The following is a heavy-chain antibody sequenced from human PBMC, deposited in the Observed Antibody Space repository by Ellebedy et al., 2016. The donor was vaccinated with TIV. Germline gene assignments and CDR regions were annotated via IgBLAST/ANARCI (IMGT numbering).Heavy chain of an antibody. CDR1: GGSFSGYF. D-gene: IGHD2-21*02. J-gene: IGHJ4*02. V-gene: IGHV4-34*01. CDR3: SRGVTDQN. CDR2: INHSGST. Sequence: MPSETLSLTCAVSGGSFSGYFWSWIRQPPGKGLEWIGEINHSGSTNYNSSLKSRVTSSLDTSKNQFSLKLSSVTAADTAVYYCSRGVTDQNWGQGILVTVSS.